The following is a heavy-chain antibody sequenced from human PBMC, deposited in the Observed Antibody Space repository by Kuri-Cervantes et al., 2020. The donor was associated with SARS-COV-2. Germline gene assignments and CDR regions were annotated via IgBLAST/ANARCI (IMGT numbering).Heavy chain of an antibody. Sequence: GGSLRLSCAASGFTFDDYAMRWVRQAPGKGLEWVSLISWDGGSTYYADSVKGRFTISRDNSKNSLYLQMNSLRAEDTALYYCAKDRDLVLDYWGQGTLVTVSS. CDR1: GFTFDDYA. CDR2: ISWDGGST. V-gene: IGHV3-43D*03. CDR3: AKDRDLVLDY. D-gene: IGHD2-8*02. J-gene: IGHJ4*02.